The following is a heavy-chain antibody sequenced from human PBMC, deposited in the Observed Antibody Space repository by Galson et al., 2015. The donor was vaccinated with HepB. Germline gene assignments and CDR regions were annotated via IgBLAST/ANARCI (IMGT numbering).Heavy chain of an antibody. CDR2: INPNSGGT. Sequence: SVKVSCKASGYTFTGYYMHWVRQAPGQGLEWMGWINPNSGGTNYAQKFQGRVTMTRDTSISTAYMELSRLRSDDTAVYYCARDHDYGDYVRFPRLYNWFDPWGQGTLVTVSS. CDR3: ARDHDYGDYVRFPRLYNWFDP. D-gene: IGHD4-17*01. V-gene: IGHV1-2*02. J-gene: IGHJ5*02. CDR1: GYTFTGYY.